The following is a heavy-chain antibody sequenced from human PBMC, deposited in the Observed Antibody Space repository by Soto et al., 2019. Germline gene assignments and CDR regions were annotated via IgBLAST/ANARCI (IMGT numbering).Heavy chain of an antibody. D-gene: IGHD4-17*01. CDR3: ARGPGYGDYLYYYYGMDV. V-gene: IGHV1-3*01. CDR2: INAGNGNT. Sequence: ASVKVSCKASGYTFTSYAMHWVRQAPGQRLEWMGWINAGNGNTKYSQKFQGRVTITRDTSASTAYMELSSLRSEDTAVYYCARGPGYGDYLYYYYGMDVWGQGTTVTVSS. CDR1: GYTFTSYA. J-gene: IGHJ6*02.